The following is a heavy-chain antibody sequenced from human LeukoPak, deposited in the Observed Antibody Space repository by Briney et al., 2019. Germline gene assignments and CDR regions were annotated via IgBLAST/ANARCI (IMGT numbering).Heavy chain of an antibody. D-gene: IGHD1-26*01. Sequence: GGSLRLSCAASGFTFDDYAMHWVRQAPGKGLEWVSGISWNSGSIGYADSVKGRFTISRDNAKNSLYLQMNSLRAEDTALYYCAKGDSGSQPPDDYWGQGTLVTVSS. V-gene: IGHV3-9*01. CDR1: GFTFDDYA. CDR2: ISWNSGSI. J-gene: IGHJ4*02. CDR3: AKGDSGSQPPDDY.